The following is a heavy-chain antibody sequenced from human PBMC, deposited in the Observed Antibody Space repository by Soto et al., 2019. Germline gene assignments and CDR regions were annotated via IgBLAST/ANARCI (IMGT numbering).Heavy chain of an antibody. J-gene: IGHJ2*01. D-gene: IGHD3-9*01. CDR3: ARHFDVDPALDQYYFDL. Sequence: QVQLQESGPGLVKPSETLSLTCTVSGVSITPYIWSWIRQPAGKAPGWVGNIYASGMTAYNPSIKSRVTMFVSHTQVSLRHPSVTAADTAVYYCARHFDVDPALDQYYFDLLGRGALVTVSS. CDR2: IYASGMT. CDR1: GVSITPYI. V-gene: IGHV4-4*07.